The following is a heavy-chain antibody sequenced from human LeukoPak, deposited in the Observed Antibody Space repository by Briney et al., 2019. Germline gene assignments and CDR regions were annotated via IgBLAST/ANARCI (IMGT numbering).Heavy chain of an antibody. V-gene: IGHV4-61*02. D-gene: IGHD6-19*01. Sequence: PSETLSLTCTVSGVSIGSGSYYWSWIRQPAGKGLEWIGRIYTSGSTNYNPSLKSRVTISVDTSKNQFSLKLSSVTAADTAVYYCASSYSSGWGGYYFDYWGQGTLVTVSS. CDR2: IYTSGST. CDR3: ASSYSSGWGGYYFDY. J-gene: IGHJ4*02. CDR1: GVSIGSGSYY.